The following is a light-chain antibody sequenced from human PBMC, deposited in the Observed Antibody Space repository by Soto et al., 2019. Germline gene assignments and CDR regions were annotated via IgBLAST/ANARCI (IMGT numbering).Light chain of an antibody. CDR3: QQYYSTPLT. V-gene: IGKV4-1*01. Sequence: DIVMTQSPDSLAVSLGERATIDCKSSRSVLYSSNSKNYLAWYQQKPGQPPKLLIYWASTRVSGVPDRFSGSGSGTYFTLTISSLLAEDVPVYYCQQYYSTPLTFGGGTKVEIK. CDR1: RSVLYSSNSKNY. J-gene: IGKJ4*01. CDR2: WAS.